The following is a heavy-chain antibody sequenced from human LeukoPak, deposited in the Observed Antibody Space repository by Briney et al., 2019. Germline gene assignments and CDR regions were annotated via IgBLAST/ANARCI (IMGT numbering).Heavy chain of an antibody. D-gene: IGHD3-10*01. CDR1: GFTFRSYG. CDR2: IWYDGSNK. CDR3: ARDPYGSGSTSFDI. Sequence: GGSLRLSCSASGFTFRSYGMHWVRQAPGKGLEWVAVIWYDGSNKYYADSVKGRFTISRDNSKNTLYLQMNSLRAEDTAVYYCARDPYGSGSTSFDIWGQGTMVTVSS. V-gene: IGHV3-33*08. J-gene: IGHJ3*02.